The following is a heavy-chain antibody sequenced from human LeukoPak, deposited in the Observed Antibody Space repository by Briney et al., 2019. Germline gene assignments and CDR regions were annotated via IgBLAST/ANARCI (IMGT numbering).Heavy chain of an antibody. CDR1: GGSISSSSYY. CDR3: ASEYCSGDSCEGGHFDY. D-gene: IGHD2-15*01. Sequence: PSETLSLTCTVSGGSISSSSYYWGWIRQPPGKGLEWIGSVYYSGYTYYNPSLKSRATISVDTSNNQFSLKLSSVTAADTAIYYCASEYCSGDSCEGGHFDYWGQGTLVTVSS. J-gene: IGHJ4*02. CDR2: VYYSGYT. V-gene: IGHV4-39*07.